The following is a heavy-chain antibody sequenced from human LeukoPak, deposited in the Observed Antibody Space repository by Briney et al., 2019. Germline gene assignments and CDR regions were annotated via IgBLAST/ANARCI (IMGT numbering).Heavy chain of an antibody. CDR2: IKQDGSEI. J-gene: IGHJ4*02. D-gene: IGHD6-13*01. Sequence: GGSLRLSCAASGFTFTSYWMSWVRQAPGKGLEWVGNIKQDGSEIDSVDSVKGRFTISRDNAKNSLYLQMNSLRAEDTAVYYGAKTLPTEIIAAAGPIDYWGQGTLVTVSS. CDR1: GFTFTSYW. V-gene: IGHV3-7*01. CDR3: AKTLPTEIIAAAGPIDY.